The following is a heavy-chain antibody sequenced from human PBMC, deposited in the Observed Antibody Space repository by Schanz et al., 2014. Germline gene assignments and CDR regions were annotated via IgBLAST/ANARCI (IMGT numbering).Heavy chain of an antibody. Sequence: SCAASGFTFRNYPLHWVRQAPGRRLEWAAAMCYDGSNENYSDSVKGRLIISRYNFKNSLVLQISSLRAEDTATYCCAIIMKLCSFRDAFDIWGHRQKXIVSS. CDR2: MCYDGSNE. CDR3: AIIMKLCSFRDAFDI. J-gene: IGHJ3*02. V-gene: IGHV3-33*01. CDR1: GFTFRNYP. D-gene: IGHD3-10*02.